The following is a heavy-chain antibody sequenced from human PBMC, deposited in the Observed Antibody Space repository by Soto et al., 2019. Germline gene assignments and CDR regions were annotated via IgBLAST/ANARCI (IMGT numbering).Heavy chain of an antibody. CDR3: ARGVSAGVDY. CDR2: MQPSTGRT. CDR1: GYSFTSLD. J-gene: IGHJ4*02. Sequence: QVQLVQSGAEVREPGASVKVSCKASGYSFTSLDINWVRQTAGQGLEWMGRMQPSTGRTGYAQKFQCRVTMTRDTSINTAYMELTTLTSDDTACYYCARGVSAGVDYWGQGTLVTVSS. D-gene: IGHD1-26*01. V-gene: IGHV1-8*01.